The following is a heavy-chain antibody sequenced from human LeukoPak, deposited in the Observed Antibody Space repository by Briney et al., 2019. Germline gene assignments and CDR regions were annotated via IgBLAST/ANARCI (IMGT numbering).Heavy chain of an antibody. J-gene: IGHJ3*02. Sequence: TSETLSLTCTVSGGSISSYYWSWIRQPPGRGLEWIGYIYYSGSTNYNPSLKSRVTISVDTSKNQFSLKLSSVTAADTAVYYCARDRDSSWYLAFDIWGQGTMVTVSS. CDR3: ARDRDSSWYLAFDI. V-gene: IGHV4-59*01. D-gene: IGHD6-13*01. CDR1: GGSISSYY. CDR2: IYYSGST.